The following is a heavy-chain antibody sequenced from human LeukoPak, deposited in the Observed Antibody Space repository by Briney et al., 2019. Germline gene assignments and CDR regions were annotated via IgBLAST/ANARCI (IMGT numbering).Heavy chain of an antibody. D-gene: IGHD5-18*01. CDR3: ARHLSGVTGYTYGRGIDY. V-gene: IGHV3-30*02. J-gene: IGHJ4*02. Sequence: PGGSLRLSCAASGFTLRTYGMHWVRQAPGKGLEWVAFIRNDGTNKYYADSVKGRFTISRDNSKNTLYLQMNSLRAEDTAVYYCARHLSGVTGYTYGRGIDYWGQGTLVTVSS. CDR1: GFTLRTYG. CDR2: IRNDGTNK.